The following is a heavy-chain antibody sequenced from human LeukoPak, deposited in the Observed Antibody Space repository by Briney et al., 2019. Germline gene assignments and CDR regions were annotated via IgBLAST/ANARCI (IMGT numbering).Heavy chain of an antibody. CDR3: AGGRVTYYDFWSGYPYFDY. CDR1: GGSFSGYY. CDR2: INHSGST. J-gene: IGHJ4*02. Sequence: SETLSLTCAVYGGSFSGYYWSWIRQPPGKGLEWIGEINHSGSTNYNPSLKSRVTISVDTSKNQFSLKLSSVTAADTAVYYCAGGRVTYYDFWSGYPYFDYWGQGTLVTVSS. V-gene: IGHV4-34*01. D-gene: IGHD3-3*01.